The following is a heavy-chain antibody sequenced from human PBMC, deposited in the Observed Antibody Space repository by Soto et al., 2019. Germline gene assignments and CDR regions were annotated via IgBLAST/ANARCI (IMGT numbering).Heavy chain of an antibody. CDR1: GFTFSSYA. Sequence: EVQLLESGGGLVQPGGSLRLSCAASGFTFSSYAMSWVRQAPGKGLEWVSRINSDGSTTDYADSVRGRFTISRDNAKNTLYLQMNSLRGDDTAVNYCARGFRWGMDVWGQGTTVTVSS. D-gene: IGHD3-10*01. CDR3: ARGFRWGMDV. V-gene: IGHV3-74*02. CDR2: INSDGSTT. J-gene: IGHJ6*02.